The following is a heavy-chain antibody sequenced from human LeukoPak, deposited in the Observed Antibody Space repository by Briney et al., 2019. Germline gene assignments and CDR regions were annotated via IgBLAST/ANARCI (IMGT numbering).Heavy chain of an antibody. Sequence: SVKVSCKASGGTFSSYAISWVRQAPGQGLEWMGRISPILSIANYAQKVQGRVRITADKSTSTAYMELRSLRSEDTAVYYCAVAVEMAKSDYWGQGTLVTVSS. V-gene: IGHV1-69*04. J-gene: IGHJ4*02. CDR1: GGTFSSYA. CDR3: AVAVEMAKSDY. D-gene: IGHD5-12*01. CDR2: ISPILSIA.